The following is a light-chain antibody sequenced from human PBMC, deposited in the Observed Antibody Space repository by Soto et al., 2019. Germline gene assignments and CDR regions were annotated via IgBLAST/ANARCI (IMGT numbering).Light chain of an antibody. Sequence: EIVLTQSPATLSLSPGERATLSCRASQSVSSYLAWYQQKPGQAPRPLIYGASSRATGIPDRFSGSWSGTDFTLTITSLQSEDFAVYYCQQYNNWPRTFGQGTKVDIK. CDR1: QSVSSY. V-gene: IGKV3D-15*01. J-gene: IGKJ1*01. CDR3: QQYNNWPRT. CDR2: GAS.